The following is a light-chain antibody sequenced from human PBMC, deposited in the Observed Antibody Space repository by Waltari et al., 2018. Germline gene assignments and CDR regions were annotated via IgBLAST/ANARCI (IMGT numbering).Light chain of an antibody. J-gene: IGKJ2*01. CDR3: QQTYSPPYT. CDR2: AAS. CDR1: QSINGY. Sequence: DIQMTQSPSPLSASVGDRVTITFRASQSINGYLSWYQQKPGKAPKLLISAASSLSRGVPSRFSGSESATEYTLVVSSLHPADVATYYCQQTYSPPYTFGQGTRLEIK. V-gene: IGKV1-39*01.